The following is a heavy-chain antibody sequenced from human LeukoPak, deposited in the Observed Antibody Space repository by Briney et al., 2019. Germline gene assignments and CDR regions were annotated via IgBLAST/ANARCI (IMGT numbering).Heavy chain of an antibody. CDR3: ARINYSRSYDYWYFDL. CDR1: GGSIRSYY. V-gene: IGHV4-59*01. Sequence: SETLSLACTVSGGSIRSYYWSWIRQPPGKGLEWIGYIYYSGSTNYNPSLKSRVTISVDTSKKQFSLKLSSVTAADTAVYYCARINYSRSYDYWYFDLWGRGTLVTVSS. J-gene: IGHJ2*01. D-gene: IGHD6-13*01. CDR2: IYYSGST.